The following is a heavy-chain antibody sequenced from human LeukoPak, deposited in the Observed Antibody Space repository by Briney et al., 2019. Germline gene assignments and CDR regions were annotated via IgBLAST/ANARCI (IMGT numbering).Heavy chain of an antibody. V-gene: IGHV3-48*01. CDR3: ARGPRGYDSSCYPEFFQH. CDR1: GFTFSYYS. D-gene: IGHD3-22*01. J-gene: IGHJ1*01. Sequence: PGGSLRLSCAASGFTFSYYSMNWVRQAPGKGLEWVSYISSSSSTIYYADSVKGRFTISRDNAKNSLYLQMNSLRAEDTAVYYCARGPRGYDSSCYPEFFQHWGQGTLVTVSS. CDR2: ISSSSSTI.